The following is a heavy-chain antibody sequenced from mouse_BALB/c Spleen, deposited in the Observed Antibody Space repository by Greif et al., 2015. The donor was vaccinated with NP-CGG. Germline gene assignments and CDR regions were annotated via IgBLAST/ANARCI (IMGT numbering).Heavy chain of an antibody. D-gene: IGHD2-14*01. V-gene: IGHV1-5*01. CDR3: TRWENLDRYEGAWFAY. CDR1: GYSFTSYW. J-gene: IGHJ3*01. Sequence: EVKLVESGTVLARPGASVKMSCKASGYSFTSYWMHWVKQRPGQGLEWIGAIYPGNSDTSYNQKFKGKAKLTAVTSASTAYMELSSLTNEDSAVYYCTRWENLDRYEGAWFAYWGQGTLVAVSA. CDR2: IYPGNSDT.